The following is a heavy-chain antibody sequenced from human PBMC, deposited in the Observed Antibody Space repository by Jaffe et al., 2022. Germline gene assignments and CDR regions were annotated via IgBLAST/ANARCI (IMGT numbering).Heavy chain of an antibody. V-gene: IGHV3-48*03. J-gene: IGHJ3*02. D-gene: IGHD5-12*01. Sequence: EVQLVESGGGLVQPGGSLRLSCAASGFTFSSYEMNWVRQAPGKGLEWVSYISSSGSTIYYADSVKGRFTISRDNAKNSLYLQMNSLRAEDTAVYYCARGPVEMATIKEDAFDIWGQGTMVTVSS. CDR2: ISSSGSTI. CDR3: ARGPVEMATIKEDAFDI. CDR1: GFTFSSYE.